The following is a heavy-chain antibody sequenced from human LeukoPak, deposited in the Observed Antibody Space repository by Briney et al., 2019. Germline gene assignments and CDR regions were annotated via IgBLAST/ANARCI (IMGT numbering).Heavy chain of an antibody. V-gene: IGHV3-53*01. J-gene: IGHJ4*02. CDR2: IYSGGST. CDR3: AKDLYGDYEGDY. CDR1: GFTVSSNY. Sequence: PGGSLRLSCAASGFTVSSNYMSWVRQAPGKGLEWVSVIYSGGSTYYADSVKGRFTISRDNSKNTLNLQMNSLRAEDTAVYYCAKDLYGDYEGDYWGQGTLVTVSS. D-gene: IGHD4-17*01.